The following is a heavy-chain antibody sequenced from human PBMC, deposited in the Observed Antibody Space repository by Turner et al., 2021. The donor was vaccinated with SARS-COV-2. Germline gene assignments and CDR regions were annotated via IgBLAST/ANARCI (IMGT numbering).Heavy chain of an antibody. V-gene: IGHV3-23*01. CDR2: ISGSGTST. J-gene: IGHJ6*03. CDR3: AKPLLHDYYFYNMDV. Sequence: EAQLLESGGGLLQPGGSLRISCAASGFTFSSYAMCWVRQGPGKGLECVSGISGSGTSTYYADSVEGRFTISRDNSKNTLYLQMNSLRAEDTAVYYCAKPLLHDYYFYNMDVWGKGTTVTVSS. CDR1: GFTFSSYA. D-gene: IGHD2-15*01.